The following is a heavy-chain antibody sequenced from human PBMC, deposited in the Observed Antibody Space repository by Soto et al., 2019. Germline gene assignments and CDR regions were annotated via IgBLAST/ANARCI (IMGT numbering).Heavy chain of an antibody. V-gene: IGHV5-51*01. D-gene: IGHD4-17*01. CDR3: ARPANTVADHFDL. J-gene: IGHJ4*02. CDR2: IYPSDSDT. Sequence: GESVKISCQVSGYTFTIYWIGRVRQMPGKGLEWMGIIYPSDSDTRYSPSFQGQVTISADQSINTAYLQWDSLKASDTAIYYCARPANTVADHFDLWGQGTPVTVSS. CDR1: GYTFTIYW.